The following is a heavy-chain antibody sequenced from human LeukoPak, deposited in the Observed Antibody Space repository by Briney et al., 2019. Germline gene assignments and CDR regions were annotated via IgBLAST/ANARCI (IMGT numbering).Heavy chain of an antibody. D-gene: IGHD3-22*01. CDR1: GFTVSSNY. J-gene: IGHJ4*02. V-gene: IGHV3-66*01. Sequence: PGGSLRLSCAASGFTVSSNYMSWVRQAPGEGLEWVSVIYSGGSTYYADSVKGRFTISRDNSKNTLYLQMNSLRAEDTAVYYCARGTLYYYDSSGYYDYWGQGTLVTVSS. CDR3: ARGTLYYYDSSGYYDY. CDR2: IYSGGST.